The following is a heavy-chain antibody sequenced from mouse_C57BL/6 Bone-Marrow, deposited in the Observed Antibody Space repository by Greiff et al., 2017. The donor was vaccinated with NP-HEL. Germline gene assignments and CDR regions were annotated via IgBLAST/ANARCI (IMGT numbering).Heavy chain of an antibody. CDR1: GYTFTSYW. D-gene: IGHD1-1*01. Sequence: QVQLQQPGAELVRPGTSVKLSCKASGYTFTSYWMHWVKQRPGQGLEWIGVIDPSDSYTNYNQKFKGKATLTVDTSSSTAYMQLSSLTSEDSAVYYCARPINTVGGEAFAYWGQGTLVTVSA. J-gene: IGHJ3*01. CDR2: IDPSDSYT. CDR3: ARPINTVGGEAFAY. V-gene: IGHV1-59*01.